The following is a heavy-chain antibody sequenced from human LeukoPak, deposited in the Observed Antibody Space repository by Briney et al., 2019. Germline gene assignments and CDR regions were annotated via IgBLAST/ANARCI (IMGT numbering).Heavy chain of an antibody. D-gene: IGHD6-19*01. CDR2: FDPEDGET. CDR1: GYTLTELS. CDR3: ATLAPTRYSSGWYLSRFDC. V-gene: IGHV1-24*01. J-gene: IGHJ4*02. Sequence: ASVKVSCKVSGYTLTELSMHWVRQAPGKGLEWMGGFDPEDGETIYAQRFQGRVTTTEDTSTDTAYMELSSLRSEDTAMYYCATLAPTRYSSGWYLSRFDCWGQGTLVTVSS.